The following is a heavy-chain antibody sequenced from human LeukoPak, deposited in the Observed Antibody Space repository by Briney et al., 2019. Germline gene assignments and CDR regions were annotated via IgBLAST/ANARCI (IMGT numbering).Heavy chain of an antibody. Sequence: ASVKVSYKVSGYTLTELSMHWVRQAPGKGLEWKGGFDPEDGETIYAQKFQGRVTMTEDTSTDTAYMELSSLRSEDTAVYYCATVSTAMALWNWGQGTLVTVSS. D-gene: IGHD5-18*01. CDR2: FDPEDGET. CDR3: ATVSTAMALWN. J-gene: IGHJ4*02. V-gene: IGHV1-24*01. CDR1: GYTLTELS.